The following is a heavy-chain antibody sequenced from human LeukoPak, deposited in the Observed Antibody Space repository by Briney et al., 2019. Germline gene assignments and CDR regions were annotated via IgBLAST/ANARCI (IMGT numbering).Heavy chain of an antibody. D-gene: IGHD3-22*01. CDR3: ARATADSSGYYLALYNWFDP. CDR2: IYHSGTT. J-gene: IGHJ5*02. CDR1: GVAISRGGYA. V-gene: IGHV4-30-4*07. Sequence: PSETLSLTCAVSGVAISRGGYAWNWIRQPPGKGLEWIAYIYHSGTTYYNPSLKSRATISVDTSKDQFSLKLSSVTAADTAVYYCARATADSSGYYLALYNWFDPWGQGTLVTVSS.